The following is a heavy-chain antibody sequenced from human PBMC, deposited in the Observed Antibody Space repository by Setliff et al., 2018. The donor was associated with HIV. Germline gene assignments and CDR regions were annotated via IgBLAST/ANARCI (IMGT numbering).Heavy chain of an antibody. Sequence: GGSLRLSCVASGFTISIYNIHWVRQIPGKGLEWVAFIAFDGSNKYYIDSRKGRFTISRDNPKKTVYLQINSLRVEDTAVYYCVRDRGSGSFAFDIWGQGTMVTVSS. CDR2: IAFDGSNK. D-gene: IGHD1-26*01. CDR3: VRDRGSGSFAFDI. J-gene: IGHJ3*02. CDR1: GFTISIYN. V-gene: IGHV3-30*02.